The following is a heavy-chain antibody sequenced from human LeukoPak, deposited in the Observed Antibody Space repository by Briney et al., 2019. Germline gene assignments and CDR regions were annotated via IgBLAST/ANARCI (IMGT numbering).Heavy chain of an antibody. V-gene: IGHV1-69*13. CDR1: GGTFSSYD. J-gene: IGHJ4*02. D-gene: IGHD4-17*01. CDR2: SIPISGTA. Sequence: SVKVSCKASGGTFSSYDLSWVRQAPGQGLEWMGGSIPISGTASNAQKFQGRVTITADESTGTAYMELSSLRSEDTAVYYCARGLTTDYGDYSHFDYWGQGTLVSVSS. CDR3: ARGLTTDYGDYSHFDY.